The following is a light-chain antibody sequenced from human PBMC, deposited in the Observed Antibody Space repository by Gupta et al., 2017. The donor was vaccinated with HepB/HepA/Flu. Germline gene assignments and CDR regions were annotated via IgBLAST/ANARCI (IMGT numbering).Light chain of an antibody. CDR2: RSN. V-gene: IGKV1-5*03. CDR1: QTISNS. CDR3: QHYSSDLWT. Sequence: DIQMTQSPSTLSASVGDRVTITCRASQTISNSLSWHQHKPGKAPNLLIYRSNTLESGVPSRFSGSESRTDFPLIISRQQADDLVTYYCQHYSSDLWTFGQGTQVEI. J-gene: IGKJ1*01.